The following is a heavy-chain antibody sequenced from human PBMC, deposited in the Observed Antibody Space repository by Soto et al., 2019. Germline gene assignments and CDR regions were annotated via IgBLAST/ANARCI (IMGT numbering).Heavy chain of an antibody. CDR2: IIPIFGTA. J-gene: IGHJ6*02. CDR1: GGTFSSYA. Sequence: QVQLVQSGAEVKKPGSSVKVSCKASGGTFSSYAISWVRQAPGQGLEWMGGIIPIFGTANYAQKFQGRVTITANESTRAASMELSSLRSEDTAVYYCARRRADCSSTCFYVDFGMDVWGRGTTVTV. D-gene: IGHD2-2*01. V-gene: IGHV1-69*01. CDR3: ARRRADCSSTCFYVDFGMDV.